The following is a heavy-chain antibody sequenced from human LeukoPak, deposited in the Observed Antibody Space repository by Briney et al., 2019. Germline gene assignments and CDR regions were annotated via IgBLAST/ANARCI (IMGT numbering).Heavy chain of an antibody. CDR1: GASVSSSSYF. CDR3: ASRDVVSLTASETWFDS. Sequence: SETLSLTCAVSGASVSSSSYFWGWLRQPPGEGPEWLGSVYYNGATYYNPSLKSRVTISLDKSKNQFTLTVTSVTVADTALYYCASRDVVSLTASETWFDSWGQGTLVTVSS. CDR2: VYYNGAT. J-gene: IGHJ5*01. V-gene: IGHV4-39*06. D-gene: IGHD7-27*01.